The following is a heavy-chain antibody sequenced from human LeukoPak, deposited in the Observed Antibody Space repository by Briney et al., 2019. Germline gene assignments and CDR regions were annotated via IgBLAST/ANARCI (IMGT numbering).Heavy chain of an antibody. Sequence: GGSLRLSCAASGFTFRTSWMTWVHQAPGKGLEWVAHINQDGSEKYYVDSVQGRFTISRDNAKDSLYLQINILRVDDTAVYYCARGHYGRDYWGQGTLVTVSS. CDR3: ARGHYGRDY. V-gene: IGHV3-7*01. D-gene: IGHD3-10*01. CDR1: GFTFRTSW. CDR2: INQDGSEK. J-gene: IGHJ4*02.